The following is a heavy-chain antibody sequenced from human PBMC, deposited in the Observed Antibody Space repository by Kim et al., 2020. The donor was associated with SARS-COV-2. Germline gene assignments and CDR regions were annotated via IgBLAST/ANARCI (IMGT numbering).Heavy chain of an antibody. CDR2: VYYTGST. CDR1: GDSISSYY. J-gene: IGHJ6*02. Sequence: SETLSLTCTVSGDSISSYYRTWIRQPPGKRLEWIGYVYYTGSTNYNPSLKSRVTISVDTSKNQFSLKLSSVTAADTAVYYCARHYCTGGSCYHYYGMDIWGQGTTVTVSS. V-gene: IGHV4-59*01. CDR3: ARHYCTGGSCYHYYGMDI. D-gene: IGHD2-15*01.